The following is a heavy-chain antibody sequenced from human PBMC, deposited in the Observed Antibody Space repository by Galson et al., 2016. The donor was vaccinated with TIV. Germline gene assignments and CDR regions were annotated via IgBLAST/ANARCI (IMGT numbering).Heavy chain of an antibody. J-gene: IGHJ4*02. CDR1: GNIFTRDY. Sequence: SVKVSCKASGNIFTRDYVHWVRQAPGQGLEWMGVIDPTYGGTTFAQKFQALVTMTRDTSTSTVYMEVSGLKSDDTAVYYCIRDLERLRDFWGQGTLVTVSS. CDR2: IDPTYGGT. CDR3: IRDLERLRDF. D-gene: IGHD1-1*01. V-gene: IGHV1-46*03.